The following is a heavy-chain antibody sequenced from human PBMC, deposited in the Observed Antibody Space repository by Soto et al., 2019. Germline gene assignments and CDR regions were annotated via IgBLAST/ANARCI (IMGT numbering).Heavy chain of an antibody. D-gene: IGHD3-22*01. CDR3: AREGSGYLVY. J-gene: IGHJ4*02. V-gene: IGHV4-38-2*02. Sequence: SETLSLTGAVSGYSISSGYYWGWIRQPPGKGLEWIGSIYHSGSTYYNPSLESRVTISVDTSKNQFSLKLSSVTAADTAVYYCAREGSGYLVYWGQGTLVTVSS. CDR1: GYSISSGYY. CDR2: IYHSGST.